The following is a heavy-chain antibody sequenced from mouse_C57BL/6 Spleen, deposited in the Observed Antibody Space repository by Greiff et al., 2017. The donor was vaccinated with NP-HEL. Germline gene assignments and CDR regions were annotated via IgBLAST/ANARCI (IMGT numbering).Heavy chain of an antibody. CDR3: ASPDYYGSSYWYFDV. CDR1: GYTFTSYW. V-gene: IGHV1-64*01. CDR2: IHPNSGST. D-gene: IGHD1-1*01. J-gene: IGHJ1*03. Sequence: VQLQQPGAELVKPGASVKLSCKASGYTFTSYWMHWVKQRPGQGLEWIGMIHPNSGSTNYNEKFKSKATLTVDKSSSTAYMQLSSLTSEDSAVYYCASPDYYGSSYWYFDVWGTGTTVTVSS.